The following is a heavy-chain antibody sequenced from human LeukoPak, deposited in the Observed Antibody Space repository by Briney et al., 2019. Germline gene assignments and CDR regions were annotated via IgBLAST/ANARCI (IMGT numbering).Heavy chain of an antibody. D-gene: IGHD5-18*01. CDR2: IYTSGST. CDR3: AKCREYSYGYYFDY. Sequence: SETLSLTCTVSGGSISSYYWSWIRQPAGKGLEWIGRIYTSGSTNYNPSLKSRVTMSVDTSKNQFSLKLSSVTAADTAVYYCAKCREYSYGYYFDYWGQGTLVTVSS. CDR1: GGSISSYY. V-gene: IGHV4-4*07. J-gene: IGHJ4*02.